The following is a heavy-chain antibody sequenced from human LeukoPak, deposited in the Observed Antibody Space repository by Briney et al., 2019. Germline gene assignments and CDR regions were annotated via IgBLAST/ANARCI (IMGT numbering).Heavy chain of an antibody. Sequence: GGSLRLSCAVSGFTFSGYAMTWVRQAPGKGMEWVSAISGRGDASYYAESVKGRFTISRDNSKSTLYLQMNSLRAEDTAVYYCAKAPPDKWEYYYGMDVWGKGTTVTVSS. CDR1: GFTFSGYA. J-gene: IGHJ6*04. D-gene: IGHD1-26*01. CDR2: ISGRGDAS. V-gene: IGHV3-23*01. CDR3: AKAPPDKWEYYYGMDV.